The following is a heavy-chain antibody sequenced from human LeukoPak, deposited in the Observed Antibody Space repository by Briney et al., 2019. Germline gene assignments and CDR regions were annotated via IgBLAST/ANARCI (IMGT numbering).Heavy chain of an antibody. CDR3: ASAAGAYDN. CDR1: GLTFSSYG. D-gene: IGHD6-13*01. V-gene: IGHV3-33*01. J-gene: IGHJ4*02. Sequence: GGSLRLSCEASGLTFSSYGMHWVRQAPGKGLEWVAVVWSDGSNKYYADSVKGRFAISRDNSKNTVWLQMNSLRAEDTAVYYCASAAGAYDNWGQGTLVTVSS. CDR2: VWSDGSNK.